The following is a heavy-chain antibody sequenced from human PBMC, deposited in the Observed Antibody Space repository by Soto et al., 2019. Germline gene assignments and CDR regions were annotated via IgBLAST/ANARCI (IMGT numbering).Heavy chain of an antibody. CDR3: ARDYTGLEYDSSGEFDY. V-gene: IGHV3-33*01. Sequence: PGGSLRLSCAASGFTFSSYGMHWVRQAPGKGLEWVAVIWYDGSNKYYADSVKGRFTISRDNSKNTLYLQMNSLRAEDTAVYYCARDYTGLEYDSSGEFDYWGQGTLVTVSS. D-gene: IGHD3-22*01. CDR2: IWYDGSNK. CDR1: GFTFSSYG. J-gene: IGHJ4*02.